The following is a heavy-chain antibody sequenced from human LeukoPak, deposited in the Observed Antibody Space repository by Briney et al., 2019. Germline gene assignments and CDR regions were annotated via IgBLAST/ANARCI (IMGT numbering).Heavy chain of an antibody. Sequence: PSETLSLTCAVDGGSFSGYYWSWIRQPPGKGLEWIGEINHSGSTNYNPSLKSRVTISVDTSKNQFSLKLSSVTAADTAVYYCARVRAAFWSGYPVGVDYWGQGTLVTVSS. V-gene: IGHV4-34*01. CDR2: INHSGST. CDR1: GGSFSGYY. CDR3: ARVRAAFWSGYPVGVDY. J-gene: IGHJ4*02. D-gene: IGHD3-3*01.